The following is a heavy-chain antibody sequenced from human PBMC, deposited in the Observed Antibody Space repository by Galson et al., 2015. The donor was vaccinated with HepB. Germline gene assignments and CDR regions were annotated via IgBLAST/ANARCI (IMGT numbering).Heavy chain of an antibody. CDR2: IYPGDSDT. CDR1: GYSFTSYW. Sequence: QSGAEVKKPGESLKISCQGSGYSFTSYWIGWVRQMPGKGLEWMGIIYPGDSDTRYSASFQGQVTISADKSIRTAYLQWSSLKASDTAMYYCARLGDYCGSGSYPGEWWSDPWGQGTLVTVSS. J-gene: IGHJ5*02. D-gene: IGHD3-10*01. V-gene: IGHV5-51*01. CDR3: ARLGDYCGSGSYPGEWWSDP.